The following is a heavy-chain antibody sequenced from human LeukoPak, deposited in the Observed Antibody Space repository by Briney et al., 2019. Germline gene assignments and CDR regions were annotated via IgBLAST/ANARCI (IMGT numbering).Heavy chain of an antibody. CDR3: ARGATAGYSSSCFDC. D-gene: IGHD6-13*01. Sequence: SETLSLTCTVSGGSISSHYWSWIRQPPGKGLEWIGYIYYSGSTNYNPSLKSRVAISVDTSKNQFSLKLSSVTAADTAVYYCARGATAGYSSSCFDCWGQGTLVTVSS. CDR1: GGSISSHY. V-gene: IGHV4-59*11. J-gene: IGHJ4*02. CDR2: IYYSGST.